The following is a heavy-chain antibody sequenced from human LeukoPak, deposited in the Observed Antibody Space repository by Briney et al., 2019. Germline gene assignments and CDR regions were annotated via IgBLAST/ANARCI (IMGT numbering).Heavy chain of an antibody. CDR2: IYPGDSDT. V-gene: IGHV5-51*07. CDR3: ASAIVVPAAKGVAYAFDI. J-gene: IGHJ3*02. D-gene: IGHD2-2*01. Sequence: GESLKISCKGSGYSFTSYWIGWVHQMPGKGLEWMGIIYPGDSDTRYSPSFQGQVTISADKSISTAYLQWSSLKASDTAMYYCASAIVVPAAKGVAYAFDIWGQGTMVTVSS. CDR1: GYSFTSYW.